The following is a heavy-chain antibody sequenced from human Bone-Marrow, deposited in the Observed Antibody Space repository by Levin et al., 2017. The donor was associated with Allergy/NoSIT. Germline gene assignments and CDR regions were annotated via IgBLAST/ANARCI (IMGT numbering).Heavy chain of an antibody. CDR3: TTRSH. J-gene: IGHJ4*02. V-gene: IGHV3-15*01. Sequence: GGSLRLSCVASGFTFGNAWMNWVRQAPGKGLQWVGRIKGKTDGGTTDYAAPVNGRFTISRDDSKKTLYLQMNSLKTEDTAIYYCTTRSHWGQGTLVTVFS. CDR1: GFTFGNAW. CDR2: IKGKTDGGTT.